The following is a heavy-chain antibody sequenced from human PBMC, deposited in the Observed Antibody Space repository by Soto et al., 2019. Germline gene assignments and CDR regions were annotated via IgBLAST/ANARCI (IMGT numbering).Heavy chain of an antibody. D-gene: IGHD3-10*01. CDR1: GFTFSSYG. J-gene: IGHJ4*02. CDR2: IWYDGSNK. Sequence: QVQLVESGGGVVQPGRSLRLSCAASGFTFSSYGMHWVLQAPGKGLEWVAVIWYDGSNKYYADSVKGRFTISRDNSKNTLYLQMNSLRAEDTAVYYCARDYGSGSYYLLDYWGQGTLVTVSS. V-gene: IGHV3-33*01. CDR3: ARDYGSGSYYLLDY.